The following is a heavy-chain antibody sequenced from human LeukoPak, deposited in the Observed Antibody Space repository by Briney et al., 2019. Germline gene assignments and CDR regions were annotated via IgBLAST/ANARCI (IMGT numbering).Heavy chain of an antibody. J-gene: IGHJ4*02. Sequence: ASVKVSCKASGGTFSSYAISWVRQAPGQGLEWMGGIIPIFGTANYAQKFQGRVTITADESTSTAYMELSSLRSEDPALYYCAKTDTDTAMVPYYFDYWGQGTLVTVSS. V-gene: IGHV1-69*01. CDR3: AKTDTDTAMVPYYFDY. CDR2: IIPIFGTA. D-gene: IGHD5-18*01. CDR1: GGTFSSYA.